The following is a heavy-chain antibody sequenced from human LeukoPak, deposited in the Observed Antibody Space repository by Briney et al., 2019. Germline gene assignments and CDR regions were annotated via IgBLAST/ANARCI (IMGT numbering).Heavy chain of an antibody. CDR3: ARARGGHYDSSGYYFDY. D-gene: IGHD3-22*01. CDR1: SGSISSGGYY. J-gene: IGHJ4*02. CDR2: IYYSGST. V-gene: IGHV4-31*03. Sequence: SETLSLTCTVSSGSISSGGYYWSWIRQHPGKGLEWIGYIYYSGSTYYNPSLKSRVTISVDTSKNQFSLKLSSVTAADTAVYYCARARGGHYDSSGYYFDYWGQGTLVTVSS.